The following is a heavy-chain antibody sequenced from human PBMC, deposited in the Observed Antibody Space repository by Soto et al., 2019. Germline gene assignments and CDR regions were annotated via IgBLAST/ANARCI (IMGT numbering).Heavy chain of an antibody. CDR2: ISSSSSYT. Sequence: VGSLRLSCAASGFTFSDYYMSWIRQAPGKGLEWVSYISSSSSYTNYADSVKGRFTISRDNAKNSLYLQMNSLRAEDTAVYYCARVGSSSLFDYWGQGTLVTVSS. D-gene: IGHD6-13*01. V-gene: IGHV3-11*06. J-gene: IGHJ4*02. CDR1: GFTFSDYY. CDR3: ARVGSSSLFDY.